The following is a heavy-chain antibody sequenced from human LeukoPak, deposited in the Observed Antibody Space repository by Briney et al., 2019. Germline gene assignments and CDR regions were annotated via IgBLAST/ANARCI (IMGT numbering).Heavy chain of an antibody. CDR1: GFTFSSYG. J-gene: IGHJ4*02. D-gene: IGHD2-15*01. Sequence: GGSLRLSCAASGFTFSSYGMHWVRQAPGKGLEWVALISYDGSNKDYADSVKGRFTISRDNSKNMLYLQMDSLRAEDTAVYYCAKDEADGPYFDYWGQGTLVTVSS. CDR3: AKDEADGPYFDY. V-gene: IGHV3-30*04. CDR2: ISYDGSNK.